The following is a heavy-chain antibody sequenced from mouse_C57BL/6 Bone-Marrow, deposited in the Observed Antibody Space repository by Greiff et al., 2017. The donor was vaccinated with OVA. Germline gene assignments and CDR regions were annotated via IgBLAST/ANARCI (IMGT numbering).Heavy chain of an antibody. Sequence: VQLKESGPELVKPGASVKIPCKASGYTFTDYNMDWVKQSHGKSLEWIGDLNPNNGGTTYKQKFKGKATLTVDKSARTAYMELRSLTSEETAVYYCARGRYYAMDYWGQGTSVTVSS. CDR3: ARGRYYAMDY. V-gene: IGHV1-18*01. CDR1: GYTFTDYN. J-gene: IGHJ4*01. CDR2: LNPNNGGT.